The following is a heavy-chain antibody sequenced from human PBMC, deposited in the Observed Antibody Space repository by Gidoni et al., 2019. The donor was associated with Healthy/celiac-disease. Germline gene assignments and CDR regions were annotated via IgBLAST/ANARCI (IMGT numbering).Heavy chain of an antibody. D-gene: IGHD3-3*01. CDR1: GGCLSSSSHY. V-gene: IGHV4-39*01. CDR2: IYYSGST. CDR3: ARHITIFGVVIAGDYYYMDV. Sequence: QLQLQESGPGLVKPSEPLSLTCTVSGGCLSSSSHYCGWIRHPPGKGLECIGIIYYSGSTYYNPSLKSRVTISVDTSKNQFSLKLSSVTAADTAVYYCARHITIFGVVIAGDYYYMDVWGKGTTVTVSS. J-gene: IGHJ6*03.